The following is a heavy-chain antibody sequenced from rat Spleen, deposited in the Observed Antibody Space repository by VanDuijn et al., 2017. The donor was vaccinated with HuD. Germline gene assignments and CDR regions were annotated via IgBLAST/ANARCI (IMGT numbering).Heavy chain of an antibody. CDR3: AREDSHYFEY. Sequence: EVKLVESGGGLVQPGRSLKLSCAASGFNFNDYWMGWVRQAPGKGLEWIGEINKDSRQIKYTPTLKDKFIISRENGQNTLYLQMNKLVSEDKAIYYCAREDSHYFEYWGQGVMVTVSS. J-gene: IGHJ2*01. V-gene: IGHV4-2*01. CDR2: INKDSRQI. CDR1: GFNFNDYW.